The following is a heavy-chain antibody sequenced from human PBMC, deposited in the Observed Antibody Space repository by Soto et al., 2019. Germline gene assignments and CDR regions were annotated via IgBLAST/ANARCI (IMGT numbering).Heavy chain of an antibody. J-gene: IGHJ6*02. CDR3: WRDGPSNSWHGMDV. D-gene: IGHD4-4*01. Sequence: PSETLYLTYTVSGGSISSYFWRWIRQPPGKGLEWIGYIDYSGRTNYNPSLKSRVIISVDTSKNQFSLMLNSVTAADMAMCYFWRDGPSNSWHGMDVGGQGTTVTVSS. CDR1: GGSISSYF. V-gene: IGHV4-59*01. CDR2: IDYSGRT.